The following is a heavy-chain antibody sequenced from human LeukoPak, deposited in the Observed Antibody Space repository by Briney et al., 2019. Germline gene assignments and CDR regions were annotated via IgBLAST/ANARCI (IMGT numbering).Heavy chain of an antibody. CDR2: IWYDGSNK. V-gene: IGHV3-33*01. CDR3: AGGSGDYSPDF. CDR1: GFIFSSCA. D-gene: IGHD4-17*01. Sequence: GGSLRLSCAASGFIFSSCAMHWVRQAPGKGLEWVALIWYDGSNKYYADSVKGRFTISRDNAKNTLYLQMNSLRAEDTAVYYCAGGSGDYSPDFWGQGTLVTVSS. J-gene: IGHJ4*02.